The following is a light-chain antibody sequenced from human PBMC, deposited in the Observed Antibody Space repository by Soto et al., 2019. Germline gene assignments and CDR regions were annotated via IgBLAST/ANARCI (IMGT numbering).Light chain of an antibody. CDR2: EVT. J-gene: IGLJ1*01. V-gene: IGLV2-14*01. CDR1: SEDVGGYNY. Sequence: QSALTQPASVSGSPGQSITMSCSGTSEDVGGYNYVSWYQHHPGKAPKLLISEVTNRPSGLSDRFSGSKSGNTASLTISGLQAEDEADYYCSSYTSSNTLVFGTGTKLTVL. CDR3: SSYTSSNTLV.